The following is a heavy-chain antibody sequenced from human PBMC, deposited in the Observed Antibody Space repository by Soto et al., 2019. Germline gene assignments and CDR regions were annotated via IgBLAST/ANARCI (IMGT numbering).Heavy chain of an antibody. CDR2: ISAYNGNT. Sequence: ASLKVSCKASGYTFTSYGISWVRQAPGQGLEWMGWISAYNGNTNYAQKLQGRVTLTTDTSTSTAYLELRSLRSDDTAVYYCAREVGDDSSGLGFWGQGTQVTVSS. D-gene: IGHD3-22*01. CDR1: GYTFTSYG. V-gene: IGHV1-18*01. CDR3: AREVGDDSSGLGF. J-gene: IGHJ4*02.